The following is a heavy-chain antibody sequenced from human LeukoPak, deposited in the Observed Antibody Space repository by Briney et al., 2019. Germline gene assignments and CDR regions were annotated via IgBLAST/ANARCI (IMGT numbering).Heavy chain of an antibody. Sequence: PGRSLRLSCAASGFTFSSYAMHWVRQAPGKGLEWVAVISYDGSNKYYADSVKGRFTISRDNSKNTLYLQMNSLRAEDTAVYYCARGRRDSSGPFDYWGQGTLVTVSS. CDR3: ARGRRDSSGPFDY. J-gene: IGHJ4*02. CDR2: ISYDGSNK. CDR1: GFTFSSYA. V-gene: IGHV3-30-3*01. D-gene: IGHD6-19*01.